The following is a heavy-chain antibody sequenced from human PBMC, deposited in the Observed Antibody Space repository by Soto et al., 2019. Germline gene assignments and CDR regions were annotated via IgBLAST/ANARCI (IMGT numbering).Heavy chain of an antibody. CDR3: AREGKRHYYVILTAYEWTHLDYYYYMDV. CDR2: INPNSGGT. CDR1: VYTITVYY. Sequence: AALTVSWESSVYTITVYYLQCVQQATGQGLEWMGWINPNSGGTNYAQKFQGWVTMTRDTSISTAYMELSRLRSGDTAVYYCAREGKRHYYVILTAYEWTHLDYYYYMDVWGKGTTVTVSS. J-gene: IGHJ6*03. D-gene: IGHD3-9*01. V-gene: IGHV1-2*04.